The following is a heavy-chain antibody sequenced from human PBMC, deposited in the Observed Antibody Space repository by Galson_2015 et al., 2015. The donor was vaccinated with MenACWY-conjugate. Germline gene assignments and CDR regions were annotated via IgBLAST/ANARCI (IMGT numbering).Heavy chain of an antibody. CDR2: IDSDGSST. CDR3: ARGSSDWDGIDY. J-gene: IGHJ4*02. V-gene: IGHV3-74*01. Sequence: SLRLSCAASGFTFSSSWMHWVRHLPGKGLVCVSRIDSDGSSTKYADSVKGRFTISRDNAKNTLYLQMNSLRVDDTAVYYCARGSSDWDGIDYWGQGILVTVSS. CDR1: GFTFSSSW. D-gene: IGHD2-2*01.